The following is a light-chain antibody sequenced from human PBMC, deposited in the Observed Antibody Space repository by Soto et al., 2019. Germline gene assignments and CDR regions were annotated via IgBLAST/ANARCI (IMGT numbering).Light chain of an antibody. Sequence: QSVLTQPASVSGSPGQSITISCTGTSSDVGGYNYVSWYQQHPGKAPKLMNYDVSNRPSGVSNRFSGSKSGNTASLTFSGLQAEDEADYYCSSYTSSSTLVFGTGTKVTVL. CDR3: SSYTSSSTLV. J-gene: IGLJ1*01. CDR2: DVS. CDR1: SSDVGGYNY. V-gene: IGLV2-14*01.